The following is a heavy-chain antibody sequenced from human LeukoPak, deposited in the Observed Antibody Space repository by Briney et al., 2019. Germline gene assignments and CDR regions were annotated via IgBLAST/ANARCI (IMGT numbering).Heavy chain of an antibody. CDR2: IYSGGST. V-gene: IGHV3-66*01. CDR1: GFTVSSNY. D-gene: IGHD1-26*01. Sequence: PGGSLRLSCTASGFTVSSNYMSWVRQAPGKGLEWVSVIYSGGSTYYADSVKGRFTISRDNAKNSLYLQMNSLRAEDTAVYYCARDATGYSETGLDYWGQGTLVTVSS. J-gene: IGHJ4*02. CDR3: ARDATGYSETGLDY.